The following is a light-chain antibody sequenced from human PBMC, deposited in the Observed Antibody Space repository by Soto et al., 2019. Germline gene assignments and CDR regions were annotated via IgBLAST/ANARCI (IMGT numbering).Light chain of an antibody. CDR3: QHFNTDPLT. CDR2: AAS. Sequence: DIQLTQSPSFLSASVGDRVTITCRASQGINYYLAGYQQKPGKAHKLLIYAASTLQSEVPSRFRGSASGTEFTLTISSLQPGEFATYYCQHFNTDPLTFGGGTKVEVQ. J-gene: IGKJ4*01. V-gene: IGKV1-9*01. CDR1: QGINYY.